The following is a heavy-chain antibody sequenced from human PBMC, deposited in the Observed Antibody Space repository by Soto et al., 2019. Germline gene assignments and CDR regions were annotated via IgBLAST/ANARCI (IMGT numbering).Heavy chain of an antibody. CDR1: GYTFTSYD. CDR3: ARAQYNDYGGNGRPEIDY. CDR2: MNPNSGNT. V-gene: IGHV1-8*01. J-gene: IGHJ4*02. Sequence: ASVKVSCKASGYTFTSYDINWVRQATGQGLERMGWMNPNSGNTGYAQKFQGRVTMTRNTSISTAYMELSSLRSEDTAVYYCARAQYNDYGGNGRPEIDYWGQGTLVTVSS. D-gene: IGHD4-17*01.